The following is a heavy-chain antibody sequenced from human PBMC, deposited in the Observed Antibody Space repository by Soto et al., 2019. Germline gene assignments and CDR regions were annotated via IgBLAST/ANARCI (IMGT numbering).Heavy chain of an antibody. CDR2: INAGNGNT. V-gene: IGHV1-3*01. D-gene: IGHD6-19*01. CDR3: ARGPGESTYRRYSSGRWTNDY. Sequence: QVQLVQSGAEVKKPGASVKVSCKASGYTFTSYAMHWVRQAPGQRLEWMGWINAGNGNTKYSQKFQGRVTITRDTSASTAYMVVSGMRSEDTAVFYCARGPGESTYRRYSSGRWTNDYWGQGTLVTVSS. CDR1: GYTFTSYA. J-gene: IGHJ4*02.